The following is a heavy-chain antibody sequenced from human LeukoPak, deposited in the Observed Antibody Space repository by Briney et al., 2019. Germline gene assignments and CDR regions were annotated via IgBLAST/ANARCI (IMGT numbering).Heavy chain of an antibody. CDR3: ARDVNYAFDY. CDR1: GYSFTRNG. CDR2: ISANSGNT. V-gene: IGHV1-18*01. J-gene: IGHJ4*02. Sequence: ASVKVSCKPSGYSFTRNGISWVRQAPGQGLEWMALISANSGNTNYSQNFQDRVALTTDTSTSTAYMELRSVRSDDTAVYYCARDVNYAFDYWGQGTLVTVSS. D-gene: IGHD3-16*01.